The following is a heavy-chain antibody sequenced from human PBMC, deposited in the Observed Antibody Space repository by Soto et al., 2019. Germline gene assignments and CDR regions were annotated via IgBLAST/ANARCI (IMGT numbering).Heavy chain of an antibody. CDR3: ARGYSGSGTNDY. Sequence: SETLSLTCAVYGGSFSGYYWSWIRQPPGKGLEWIGEINHSGSTNYNPSLKSRVTISVDTSKNQFSLKLSSVTAADTAVYYCARGYSGSGTNDYWGQGTLVNVSS. D-gene: IGHD3-10*01. J-gene: IGHJ4*02. CDR1: GGSFSGYY. V-gene: IGHV4-34*01. CDR2: INHSGST.